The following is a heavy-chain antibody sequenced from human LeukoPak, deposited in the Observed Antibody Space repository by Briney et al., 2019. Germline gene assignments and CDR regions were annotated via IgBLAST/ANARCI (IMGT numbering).Heavy chain of an antibody. CDR1: GFTFSSYS. CDR3: ARGHCSGGSCLDY. CDR2: ISSSSSYI. D-gene: IGHD2-15*01. J-gene: IGHJ4*02. Sequence: GGSLRLSGAASGFTFSSYSMNWVRQAPGKGREWVSSISSSSSYIYYADSVKGRFTISRDNAKNSLYLQMNRLGAEDTVLYDGARGHCSGGSCLDYWGQGTLVTVSS. V-gene: IGHV3-21*01.